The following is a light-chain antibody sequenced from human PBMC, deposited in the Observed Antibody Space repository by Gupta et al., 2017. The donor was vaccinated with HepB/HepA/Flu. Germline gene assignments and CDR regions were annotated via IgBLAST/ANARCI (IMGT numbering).Light chain of an antibody. Sequence: DIQMTQSPSSLSASVGDRVTITCRASQSISSYLNWYQQKPGEAPKLLIYAASSLQSGVPSRFSGSGSGTDFTLTISMLQPEDFATYYCQQSDSTPYTFGQGTKLEIK. V-gene: IGKV1-39*01. CDR2: AAS. CDR1: QSISSY. CDR3: QQSDSTPYT. J-gene: IGKJ2*01.